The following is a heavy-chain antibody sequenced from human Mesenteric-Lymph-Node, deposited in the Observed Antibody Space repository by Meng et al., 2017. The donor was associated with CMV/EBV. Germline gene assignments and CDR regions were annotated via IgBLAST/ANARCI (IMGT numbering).Heavy chain of an antibody. Sequence: TVSGGSISSGGYYWSWIRQHPGKGLEWIGYIYYSGSTYYNPSLKSRVTISVDTSKNQFSLKVSSATAADTAIYYCARADDFSNWIDPWGQRTLVTVSS. CDR3: ARADDFSNWIDP. V-gene: IGHV4-31*03. CDR2: IYYSGST. D-gene: IGHD3-3*01. J-gene: IGHJ5*02. CDR1: GGSISSGGYY.